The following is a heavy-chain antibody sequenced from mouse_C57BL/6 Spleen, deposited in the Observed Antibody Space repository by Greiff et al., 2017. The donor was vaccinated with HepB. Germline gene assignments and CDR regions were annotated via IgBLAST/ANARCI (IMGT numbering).Heavy chain of an antibody. CDR3: ARRNQRGAMDY. J-gene: IGHJ4*01. Sequence: QVQLQQPGAELVRPGSSVKLSCKASGYTFTSYWMHWVKQRPIQGLEWIGNIDPSDSETHYNQKFKDKATLTVDKSSSTAYMQLSSLTSEDSAVYYCARRNQRGAMDYWGQGTSVTVSS. V-gene: IGHV1-52*01. CDR1: GYTFTSYW. CDR2: IDPSDSET.